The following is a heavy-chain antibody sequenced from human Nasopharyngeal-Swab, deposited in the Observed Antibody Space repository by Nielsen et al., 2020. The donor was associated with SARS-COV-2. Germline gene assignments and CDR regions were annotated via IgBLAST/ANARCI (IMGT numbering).Heavy chain of an antibody. CDR1: GFTFSSYS. Sequence: GESLKISCAASGFTFSSYSMNWVRQAPGKGLEWVSSISSSSYIYYADSVKGRFTISRDNAKNSLYLQMNSLRAEDTAVYYCARGGPSGSYYDYWGQGTLVTVSS. CDR3: ARGGPSGSYYDY. D-gene: IGHD1-26*01. V-gene: IGHV3-21*01. J-gene: IGHJ4*02. CDR2: ISSSSYI.